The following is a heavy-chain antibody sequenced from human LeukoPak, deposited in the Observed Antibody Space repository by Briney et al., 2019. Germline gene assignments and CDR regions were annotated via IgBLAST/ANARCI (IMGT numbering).Heavy chain of an antibody. CDR3: ARGRYRGSYYYYMDV. V-gene: IGHV4-34*01. CDR2: INHSGST. D-gene: IGHD4-11*01. J-gene: IGHJ6*03. CDR1: GGSFSGYY. Sequence: SETLSLTCAVYGGSFSGYYWSWIRQPPGKGLEWIGEINHSGSTNYIPSLKSRVTISVDTSKNQFSLKLSSVTAADTAVYYCARGRYRGSYYYYMDVWGKGTTVTVSS.